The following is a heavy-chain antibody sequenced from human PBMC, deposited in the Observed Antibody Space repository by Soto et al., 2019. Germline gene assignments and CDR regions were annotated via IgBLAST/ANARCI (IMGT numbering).Heavy chain of an antibody. V-gene: IGHV3-48*02. J-gene: IGHJ5*02. Sequence: EVQLVESGGGLVQPGGSLRLSCAASGFTFSSYSMNWVRQAPGKGLEWVSYISSSSSTIYYADSVKGRFTISRDNAKNSLYLQMNSLRDEDTAVYYCARDKKRRMATIREGDFYWFDPWGQGTLVTVSS. D-gene: IGHD5-12*01. CDR2: ISSSSSTI. CDR3: ARDKKRRMATIREGDFYWFDP. CDR1: GFTFSSYS.